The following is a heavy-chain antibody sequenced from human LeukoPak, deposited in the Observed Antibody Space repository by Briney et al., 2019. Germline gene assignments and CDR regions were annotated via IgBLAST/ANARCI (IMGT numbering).Heavy chain of an antibody. CDR1: GGSISSYY. Sequence: SETLSLTCTVSGGSISSYYWSWIRQPPGKGLEWIGYIYYSGSTNYNPSLKSRVTISVDTSKNQFSLKLSSVTAADTAVYYCARLDQGIAAAGEFDPWGQGTLVTVSS. D-gene: IGHD6-13*01. CDR2: IYYSGST. J-gene: IGHJ5*02. CDR3: ARLDQGIAAAGEFDP. V-gene: IGHV4-59*08.